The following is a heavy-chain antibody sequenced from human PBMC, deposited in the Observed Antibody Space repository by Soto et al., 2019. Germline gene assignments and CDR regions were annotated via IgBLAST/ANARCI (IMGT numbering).Heavy chain of an antibody. V-gene: IGHV3-23*01. CDR2: ISGSGGST. Sequence: GGSLRLSCAASGFTFSSYAMSWVRQAPGKGLEWVSAISGSGGSTYYADSVKGRFTISRDNSKNTLYLQMNSLRAEDTAVYYCAKSPGSSIAPREYFEHWGQGTLVTVSS. CDR3: AKSPGSSIAPREYFEH. D-gene: IGHD6-6*01. J-gene: IGHJ1*01. CDR1: GFTFSSYA.